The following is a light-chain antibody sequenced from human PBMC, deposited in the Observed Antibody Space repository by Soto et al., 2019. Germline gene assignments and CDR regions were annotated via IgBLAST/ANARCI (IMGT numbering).Light chain of an antibody. CDR2: EVS. V-gene: IGLV2-14*01. Sequence: QSVLTQPASVSGSPGQAITLSCTGTTSDIGTYKYVSCFQHHPGKAPKLMIFEVSNRPSGISDRFSGFKSANTAYLTISGVQPEDEADYHCSSYTTIKTVVFGGGTKLTVL. J-gene: IGLJ2*01. CDR1: TSDIGTYKY. CDR3: SSYTTIKTVV.